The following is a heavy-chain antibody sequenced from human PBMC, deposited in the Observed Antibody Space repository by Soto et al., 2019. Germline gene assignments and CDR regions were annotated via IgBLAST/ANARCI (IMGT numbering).Heavy chain of an antibody. D-gene: IGHD1-1*01. J-gene: IGHJ4*02. CDR1: GDSVSSYNSY. Sequence: QVQLQGSGPGLVKPSETLSLACTVAGDSVSSYNSYWSWIRQPPGKGLEWIGYIYHTGSAYYNPYLESRLTISMDTSKNQFSLKMNSVTAADTAVYYCASGRDAYKTGYWGQGTLVTVSS. CDR3: ASGRDAYKTGY. V-gene: IGHV4-61*01. CDR2: IYHTGSA.